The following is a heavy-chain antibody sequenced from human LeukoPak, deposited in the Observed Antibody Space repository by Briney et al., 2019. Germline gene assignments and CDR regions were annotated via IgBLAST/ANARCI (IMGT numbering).Heavy chain of an antibody. D-gene: IGHD3-10*01. CDR3: ARDLNGSGKFYNGALDY. CDR2: INPNNGGV. J-gene: IGHJ4*02. Sequence: AASVKVSCKASGYTFTGYNIHWVRQAPGKGLEWMGWINPNNGGVHYAQNFQGRVTMTRDTSISTAYMELSRLRSDDTAVYYCARDLNGSGKFYNGALDYWGQGTLVTVSS. CDR1: GYTFTGYN. V-gene: IGHV1-2*02.